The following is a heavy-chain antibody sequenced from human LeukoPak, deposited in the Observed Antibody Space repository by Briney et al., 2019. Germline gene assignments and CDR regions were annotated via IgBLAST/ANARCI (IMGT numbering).Heavy chain of an antibody. D-gene: IGHD6-19*01. J-gene: IGHJ4*02. CDR3: ARDLKTSGWYGDFDY. Sequence: GGSLRLSCAASGFTVSTNYMNWVRQAPGKGLEWVSTIRSGAYTYYADSVTGRFTISRDNSKNTVYLEMNSLRAEDTAVYYCARDLKTSGWYGDFDYWGQGTLVTVSS. V-gene: IGHV3-53*01. CDR1: GFTVSTNY. CDR2: IRSGAYT.